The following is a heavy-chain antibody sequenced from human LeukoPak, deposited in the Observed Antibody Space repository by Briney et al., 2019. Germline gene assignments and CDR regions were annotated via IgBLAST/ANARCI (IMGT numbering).Heavy chain of an antibody. V-gene: IGHV4-59*01. Sequence: SETLSLTCTVSGGSISSYYWSWIRQPPGKGLEWIGYIYYSGSTNYNPSLKSRVTISVDTSKNQFSLKLSSVTAADTAVYYCARNGGNSVIGRYFDLWGRGTLVTVSS. CDR3: ARNGGNSVIGRYFDL. CDR2: IYYSGST. CDR1: GGSISSYY. J-gene: IGHJ2*01. D-gene: IGHD4-23*01.